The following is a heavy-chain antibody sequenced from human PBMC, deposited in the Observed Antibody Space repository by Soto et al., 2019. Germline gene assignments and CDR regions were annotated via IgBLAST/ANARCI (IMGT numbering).Heavy chain of an antibody. V-gene: IGHV5-51*01. CDR2: IYPGDSHA. CDR1: GYSVTNYW. J-gene: IGHJ3*01. D-gene: IGHD1-26*01. Sequence: PGESLKISCKGSGYSVTNYWIGWVRQMPGKGLEWMGIIYPGDSHAIYSPSFQGHVTMSADKSISTAYLQWSSLKASDTAMYYCARPYSGGPNDPFDVWGQGTMVTVSS. CDR3: ARPYSGGPNDPFDV.